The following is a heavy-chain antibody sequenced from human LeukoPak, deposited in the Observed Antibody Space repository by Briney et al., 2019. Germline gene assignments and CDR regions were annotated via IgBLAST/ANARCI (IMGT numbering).Heavy chain of an antibody. CDR3: ARDRITMIVENAFDI. D-gene: IGHD3-22*01. Sequence: PGGSLRLSCGASGFTFSSYSMNWVRQAPGKGLEWVSSISSTGSYIYYADSVKGRFTIFRDNAKKSLFLQINSLRAEDTAVYFCARDRITMIVENAFDIWGQGTMVIVSS. V-gene: IGHV3-21*01. J-gene: IGHJ3*02. CDR1: GFTFSSYS. CDR2: ISSTGSYI.